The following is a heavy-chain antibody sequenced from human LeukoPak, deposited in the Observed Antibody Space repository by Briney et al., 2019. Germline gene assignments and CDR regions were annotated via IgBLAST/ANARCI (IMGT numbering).Heavy chain of an antibody. CDR1: GFTFSSYA. Sequence: GGSLRLSCAASGFTFSSYAMSWVRQAPGKGLVWVSRINSDGSSTTYADSVKGRFTISRDNAKNTLYLQMNSLRAEDTAVYYCARDPHGYWWFDPWGQGTLVTVSS. D-gene: IGHD5-18*01. J-gene: IGHJ5*02. V-gene: IGHV3-74*03. CDR3: ARDPHGYWWFDP. CDR2: INSDGSST.